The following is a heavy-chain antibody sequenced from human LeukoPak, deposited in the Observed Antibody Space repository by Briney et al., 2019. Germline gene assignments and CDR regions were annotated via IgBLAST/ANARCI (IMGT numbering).Heavy chain of an antibody. Sequence: SGTLSLTCAVSGGSISSSNWWSWVRQPPGKGLEWIGEIYHSGTTNYNPSLKGRVTISVDKSKNQFSLKLSSVTAADTAVYYCARVYGELIVGATGYYYYGMDVWGQGTTVTVSS. CDR2: IYHSGTT. D-gene: IGHD1-26*01. CDR3: ARVYGELIVGATGYYYYGMDV. V-gene: IGHV4-4*02. CDR1: GGSISSSNW. J-gene: IGHJ6*02.